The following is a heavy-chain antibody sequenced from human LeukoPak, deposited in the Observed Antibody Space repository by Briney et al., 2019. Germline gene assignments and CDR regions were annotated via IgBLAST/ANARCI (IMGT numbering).Heavy chain of an antibody. J-gene: IGHJ4*02. D-gene: IGHD5-24*01. V-gene: IGHV3-74*01. CDR3: ARRIQGMAPYYFDY. CDR1: GFTFSSYW. Sequence: AGGSLRLSCTASGFTFSSYWMHWVHQAPGKGLVWVSRINSDGGSTSYADSVKGRFTISRDNAKNTLYLQMNSLRAEDTAVYYCARRIQGMAPYYFDYWGQGTLVTVSS. CDR2: INSDGGST.